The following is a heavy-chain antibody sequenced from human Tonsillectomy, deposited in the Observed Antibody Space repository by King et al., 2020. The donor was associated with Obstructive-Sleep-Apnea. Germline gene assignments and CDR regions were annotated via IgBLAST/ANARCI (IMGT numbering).Heavy chain of an antibody. J-gene: IGHJ4*02. Sequence: VQLVESGGGLVQPGRSLRLSCAASGFTFDDYAVHWFRQAPGKGLEWVSGFSWNSGSIGYADSGKGRFTISRDNAKNSLYLQMNSLRAEDTAFYYCAKVKDYYDSSGYFDYWGQGPLVTVSS. D-gene: IGHD3-22*01. V-gene: IGHV3-9*01. CDR3: AKVKDYYDSSGYFDY. CDR2: FSWNSGSI. CDR1: GFTFDDYA.